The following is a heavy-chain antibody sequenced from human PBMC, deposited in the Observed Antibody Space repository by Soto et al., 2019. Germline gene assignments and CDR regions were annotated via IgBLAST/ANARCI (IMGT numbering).Heavy chain of an antibody. CDR3: AADLYDSSDVKDLGVY. CDR2: IVVGCGIR. D-gene: IGHD3-22*01. Sequence: GASVEVSWEASGFGFTSSAVRWVLQTRGQRLAWIGWIVVGCGIRNYTQKVQERVTITRDMSTSTAYMELSSLRSEDTAVYYCAADLYDSSDVKDLGVYWGKGTLVTVSS. CDR1: GFGFTSSA. J-gene: IGHJ4*02. V-gene: IGHV1-58*01.